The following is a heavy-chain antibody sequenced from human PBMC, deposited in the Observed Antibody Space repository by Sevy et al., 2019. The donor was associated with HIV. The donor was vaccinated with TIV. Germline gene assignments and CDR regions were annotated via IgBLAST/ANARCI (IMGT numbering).Heavy chain of an antibody. V-gene: IGHV1-24*01. J-gene: IGHJ6*03. Sequence: ASVKVSCKVSGYTLTELSMHWVRQAPGKGLEWMGGFDPEDGETIYAQKFQGRVTMTEDTSTDTAYMELSSLRSEDTAVYYCATRPRIQKIRRDYYYYYYMDVWGKGTTVTVSS. D-gene: IGHD1-1*01. CDR2: FDPEDGET. CDR1: GYTLTELS. CDR3: ATRPRIQKIRRDYYYYYYMDV.